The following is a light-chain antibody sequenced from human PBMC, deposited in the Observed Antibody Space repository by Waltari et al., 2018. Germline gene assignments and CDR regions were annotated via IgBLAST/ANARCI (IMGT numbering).Light chain of an antibody. CDR2: DTS. Sequence: QVVVPQEPSLTVSPGGTVTLTCGSSTGAVTSGHYHYWFQQEPGQAPRTLIYDTSNKHSRTPARFSGSLLGGKAALTLSGAQPEDEAAYYCLLSYSDFVVFGGGTKLTVL. V-gene: IGLV7-46*01. CDR3: LLSYSDFVV. J-gene: IGLJ2*01. CDR1: TGAVTSGHY.